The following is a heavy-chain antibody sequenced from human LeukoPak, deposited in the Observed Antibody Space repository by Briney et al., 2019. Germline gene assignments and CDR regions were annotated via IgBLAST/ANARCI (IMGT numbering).Heavy chain of an antibody. CDR1: GFTFSSYA. CDR3: ARELPEDWGAFDI. D-gene: IGHD3-16*01. Sequence: GRSLRLSCAASGFTFSSYAMHWVRQAPGKGLEWVAVISYDGSNKYYADSVKGRFTISRDNSKNTLYLQMNSLRAEDTAVYYCARELPEDWGAFDIWGQGTMVTVSS. J-gene: IGHJ3*02. CDR2: ISYDGSNK. V-gene: IGHV3-30-3*01.